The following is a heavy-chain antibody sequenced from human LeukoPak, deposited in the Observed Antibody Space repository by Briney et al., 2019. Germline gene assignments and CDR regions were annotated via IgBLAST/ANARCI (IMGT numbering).Heavy chain of an antibody. D-gene: IGHD3-3*01. CDR3: ARGATIFGVASGWFDP. CDR2: IIPIFGTA. Sequence: ASVKVSCKASGGTFSSYAISWVRQAPGQGLGWMGGIIPIFGTANYAQKFQGRVTITTDESTSTAYMELSSLRSEDTAVYYCARGATIFGVASGWFDPWGQGTLVTVSS. CDR1: GGTFSSYA. V-gene: IGHV1-69*05. J-gene: IGHJ5*02.